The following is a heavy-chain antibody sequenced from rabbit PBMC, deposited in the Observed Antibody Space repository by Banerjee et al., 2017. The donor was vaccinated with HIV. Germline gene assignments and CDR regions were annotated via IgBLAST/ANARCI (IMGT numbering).Heavy chain of an antibody. CDR3: ARDGTGGSYFAL. V-gene: IGHV1S47*01. D-gene: IGHD8-1*01. J-gene: IGHJ3*01. CDR1: GFDFSSYG. CDR2: IDPIFHIA. Sequence: QEQLVESGGGLIQPGGSLTLSCKASGFDFSSYGVSWVRQAPGRGLEWIGYIDPIFHIATYANWVNGRFSISRENTQNTVYLQLSSLTAADTATYFCARDGTGGSYFALWGQGTLVTVS.